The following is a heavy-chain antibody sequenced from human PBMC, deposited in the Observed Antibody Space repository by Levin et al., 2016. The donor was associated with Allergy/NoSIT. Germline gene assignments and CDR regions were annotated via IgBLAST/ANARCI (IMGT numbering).Heavy chain of an antibody. J-gene: IGHJ6*03. CDR3: AREGYCSSTSCYGGSWPRTKGGLRYYYMDV. CDR2: ISYDGSNK. D-gene: IGHD2-2*01. V-gene: IGHV3-30-3*01. Sequence: WIRQPPGKGLEWVAVISYDGSNKYYADSVKGRFTISRDNSKNTLYLQMNSLRAEDTAVYYCAREGYCSSTSCYGGSWPRTKGGLRYYYMDVWGKGTTVTVSS.